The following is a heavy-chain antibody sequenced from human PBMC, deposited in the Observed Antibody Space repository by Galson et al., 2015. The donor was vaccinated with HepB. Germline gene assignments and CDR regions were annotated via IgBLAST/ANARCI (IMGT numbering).Heavy chain of an antibody. J-gene: IGHJ2*01. Sequence: VKVSCKASGSTFTGYYMHWVRQAPGQGLEWMGWINPNSGGTNYAQKFQGRVTMTRDTSISTAYMELSRLRSDDTAVYYCARVSGYSYGYRWYFDLWGRGTLVTVSS. CDR2: INPNSGGT. V-gene: IGHV1-2*02. D-gene: IGHD5-18*01. CDR3: ARVSGYSYGYRWYFDL. CDR1: GSTFTGYY.